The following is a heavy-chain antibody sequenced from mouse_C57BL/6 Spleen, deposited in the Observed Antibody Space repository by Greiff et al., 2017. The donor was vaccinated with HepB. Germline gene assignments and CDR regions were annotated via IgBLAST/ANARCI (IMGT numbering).Heavy chain of an antibody. CDR2: INPSNGGT. V-gene: IGHV1-53*01. D-gene: IGHD2-2*01. CDR3: AREGYYGYDVRAMDY. J-gene: IGHJ4*01. Sequence: QVQLKQPGTELVKPGASVKLSCKASGYTFTSYWMHWVKQRPGQGLEWIGNINPSNGGTNYNEKFKSKATLTVDKSSSTAYMQLSSLTSEDSAVYYCAREGYYGYDVRAMDYWGQGTSVTVSS. CDR1: GYTFTSYW.